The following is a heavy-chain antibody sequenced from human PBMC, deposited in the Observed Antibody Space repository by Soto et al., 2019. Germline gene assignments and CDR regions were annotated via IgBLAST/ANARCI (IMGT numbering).Heavy chain of an antibody. CDR3: ARDRQKALVVVAATGGFDY. CDR1: GFTFSSYS. V-gene: IGHV3-30*04. CDR2: ISFAGNNR. J-gene: IGHJ4*02. Sequence: GGSLRLSCAVSGFTFSSYSMHWVRQDPDMGLEWVAFISFAGNNRYYADSVKGRFTISRDNSNNMVYLEMNSLRPDDTAVYYCARDRQKALVVVAATGGFDYWGQGTPVTVSS. D-gene: IGHD2-15*01.